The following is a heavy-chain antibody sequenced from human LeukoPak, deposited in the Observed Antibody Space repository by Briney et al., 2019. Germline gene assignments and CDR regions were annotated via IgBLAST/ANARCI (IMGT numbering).Heavy chain of an antibody. CDR2: INHSGST. Sequence: SETLSLTCAVYGGSFSGYYWSWIRQPPGKGLEWIGEINHSGSTNYNPSLKRRVTISVDTSKNQFSLKLSSVTAADTAVYYCARDWTRMTTVTTSGWFDPWGQGTLVTVSS. V-gene: IGHV4-34*01. CDR1: GGSFSGYY. J-gene: IGHJ5*02. D-gene: IGHD4-17*01. CDR3: ARDWTRMTTVTTSGWFDP.